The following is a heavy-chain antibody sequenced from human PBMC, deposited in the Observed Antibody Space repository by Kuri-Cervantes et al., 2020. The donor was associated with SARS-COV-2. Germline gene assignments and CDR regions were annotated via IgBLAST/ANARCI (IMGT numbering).Heavy chain of an antibody. CDR1: GFTVSSYA. CDR3: ATGLSSGWYYANSGHYFDY. D-gene: IGHD6-19*01. J-gene: IGHJ4*02. Sequence: GESLKISCAASGFTVSSYAMHWVRQAPGKGLEWVAVISYDGSNKYYADAVKGRFTISGDNSKNTLYLQMNSLRAEDTAVYYCATGLSSGWYYANSGHYFDYWGQGTLVTVSS. CDR2: ISYDGSNK. V-gene: IGHV3-30-3*02.